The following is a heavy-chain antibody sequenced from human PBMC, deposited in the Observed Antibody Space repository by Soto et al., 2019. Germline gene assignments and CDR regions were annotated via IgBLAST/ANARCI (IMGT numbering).Heavy chain of an antibody. D-gene: IGHD3-3*01. Sequence: EVQLLESGGGLVQPGGSLRLSCAASGFPFSRYAMSWVRQAPGKGLKWVSIISGSGGDTHYADSVEGRFTISRDNSKNTLYLQMTSLRAEDTAVYYCAKGKANTIFGVDTLFVYWGQGTRVTVSS. CDR2: ISGSGGDT. CDR1: GFPFSRYA. J-gene: IGHJ4*02. V-gene: IGHV3-23*01. CDR3: AKGKANTIFGVDTLFVY.